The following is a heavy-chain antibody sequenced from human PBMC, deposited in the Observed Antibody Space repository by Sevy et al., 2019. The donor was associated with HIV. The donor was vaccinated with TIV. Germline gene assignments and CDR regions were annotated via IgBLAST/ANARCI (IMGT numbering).Heavy chain of an antibody. D-gene: IGHD2-21*01. Sequence: GGSLRLSCAASGFPFNDHAMHWVRQVPGKGLEWVSGISWNSRNIGYADSVKGRFTISRDNARHLVYLEMNSLRTEDTAFYYCAKDINRGCDGVNCYSYYCYFYGLDVWGQGTTVTVSS. V-gene: IGHV3-9*01. CDR1: GFPFNDHA. CDR2: ISWNSRNI. J-gene: IGHJ6*02. CDR3: AKDINRGCDGVNCYSYYCYFYGLDV.